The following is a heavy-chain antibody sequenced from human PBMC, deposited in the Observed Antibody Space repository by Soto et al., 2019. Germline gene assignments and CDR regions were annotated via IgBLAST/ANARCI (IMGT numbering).Heavy chain of an antibody. D-gene: IGHD2-15*01. J-gene: IGHJ4*02. CDR3: ARVLRNYRRGYCSGGSCSKYFDY. CDR1: GGSISSGGYY. V-gene: IGHV4-31*03. Sequence: SETLSLTCTVSGGSISSGGYYWSWIRQHPGKGLEWIGYIYYSGSTYYNPSLKSRVTISVDTSKNQFSLKLSSVTAADTAVYYCARVLRNYRRGYCSGGSCSKYFDYWGQGTLVTVSS. CDR2: IYYSGST.